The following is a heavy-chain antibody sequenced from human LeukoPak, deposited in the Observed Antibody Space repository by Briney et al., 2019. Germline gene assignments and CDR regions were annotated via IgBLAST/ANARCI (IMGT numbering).Heavy chain of an antibody. D-gene: IGHD4-11*01. CDR3: ARSNYVSYYYGMDV. CDR2: IYSGGST. Sequence: GGSLRLSCAASGFTFSSNYMSWVRQAPGKGLEWVSVIYSGGSTYYADSVKGRFTISRHNSKNTLYLQMNSLRAEDTAVYYCARSNYVSYYYGMDVWGQGTTVTVSS. V-gene: IGHV3-53*04. J-gene: IGHJ6*02. CDR1: GFTFSSNY.